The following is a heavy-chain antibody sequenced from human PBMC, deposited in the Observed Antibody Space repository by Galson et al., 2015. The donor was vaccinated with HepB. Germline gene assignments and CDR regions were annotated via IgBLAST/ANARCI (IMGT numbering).Heavy chain of an antibody. CDR1: GFTFSSYN. Sequence: SLRLSCAASGFTFSSYNMNWVRQAPGKGLEWVASIDSSSSYTYYGDSLKGRFTISRDNAKSSVYLQMNSLRPEDTAVYYCVRDPPLGTPFDHWGQGTLVTVSS. CDR2: IDSSSSYT. CDR3: VRDPPLGTPFDH. J-gene: IGHJ4*02. D-gene: IGHD7-27*01. V-gene: IGHV3-21*01.